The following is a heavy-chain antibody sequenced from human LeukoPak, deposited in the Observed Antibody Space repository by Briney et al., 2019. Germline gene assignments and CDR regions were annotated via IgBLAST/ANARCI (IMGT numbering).Heavy chain of an antibody. J-gene: IGHJ4*02. CDR2: ISAYNGNT. D-gene: IGHD5-12*01. V-gene: IGHV1-18*01. CDR3: ARGSRYSGYELYFDY. CDR1: GYTFTSYG. Sequence: ASVKVSCKASGYTFTSYGISWVRQAPGQGLEWMGWISAYNGNTNYAQKLQGRVTMTTDTSTSTAYMELRSLRSDDTAVYYCARGSRYSGYELYFDYWGQGTLVTVSS.